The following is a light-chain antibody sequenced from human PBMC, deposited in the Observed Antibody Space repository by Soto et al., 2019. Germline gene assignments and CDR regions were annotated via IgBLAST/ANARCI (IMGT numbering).Light chain of an antibody. CDR1: PSVTNF. V-gene: IGKV3-11*01. J-gene: IGKJ5*01. CDR2: GAF. CDR3: QQRNIWPPVT. Sequence: PGERATLSCRSSPSVTNFLAWYQQKPGQAPRLLIYGAFNRATGIPARFSGSGSGTDFTLTISSLEPEDSAIYYCQQRNIWPPVTFGQGTRLEIK.